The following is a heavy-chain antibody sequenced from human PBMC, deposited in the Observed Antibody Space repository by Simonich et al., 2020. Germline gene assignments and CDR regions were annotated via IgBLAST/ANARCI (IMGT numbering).Heavy chain of an antibody. V-gene: IGHV1-18*01. D-gene: IGHD2-15*01. J-gene: IGHJ4*02. CDR1: GYTFTSYG. Sequence: QVQLVQSGAEVTKPGASVQVSCKASGYTFTSYGISWVRQAPGQGLEWMERNSAYNGNTNYANKLQSRVTMTTDTATRTAYMGLRSLRSDDTAVYYCARASRGTWWYYYFDYWGQGTLVTVSS. CDR3: ARASRGTWWYYYFDY. CDR2: NSAYNGNT.